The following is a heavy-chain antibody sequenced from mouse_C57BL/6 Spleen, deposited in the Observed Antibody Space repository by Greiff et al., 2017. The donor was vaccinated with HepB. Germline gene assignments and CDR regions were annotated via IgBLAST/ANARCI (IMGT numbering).Heavy chain of an antibody. D-gene: IGHD1-1*01. Sequence: QVQLQQSGPELVKPGASVKISCKASGYAFSSSWMNWVKQRPGKGLEWIGRIYPGDGDTNYNGKFKGKATLTADKSSSTAYMQLSSLTSEDSAVYFCALTVASGGYFDYWGQGTTLTVSS. V-gene: IGHV1-82*01. J-gene: IGHJ2*01. CDR1: GYAFSSSW. CDR3: ALTVASGGYFDY. CDR2: IYPGDGDT.